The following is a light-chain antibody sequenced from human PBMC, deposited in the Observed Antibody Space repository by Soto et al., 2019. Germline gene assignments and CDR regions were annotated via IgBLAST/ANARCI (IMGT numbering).Light chain of an antibody. CDR1: SCDVGGYNY. V-gene: IGLV2-8*01. J-gene: IGLJ2*01. CDR2: EVN. Sequence: QSVLTQPPSAPGSPGQSVTISCTGTSCDVGGYNYVSWYEQHPGKAPKLLIYEVNNRPSGVPDRFSGSKSGNTASLTVSGLQAEDEADYSCSSYAGRNNLIFGGGTKLTVL. CDR3: SSYAGRNNLI.